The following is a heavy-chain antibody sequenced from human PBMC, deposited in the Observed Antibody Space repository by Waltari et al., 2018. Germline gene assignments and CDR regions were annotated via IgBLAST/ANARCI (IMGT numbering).Heavy chain of an antibody. CDR3: AREILYGDYNTAYWYFDL. CDR1: GGSISSPY. Sequence: QVQLQESGPGLVKPSETLSLTCTVSGGSISSPYWSWIRQPPGKGLEWIGYIYYSGSTNDNPSLKSRVTISVDTSKNQFSLKLSSVTAADTAVYYCAREILYGDYNTAYWYFDLWGRGTLVTVSS. CDR2: IYYSGST. D-gene: IGHD4-17*01. J-gene: IGHJ2*01. V-gene: IGHV4-59*11.